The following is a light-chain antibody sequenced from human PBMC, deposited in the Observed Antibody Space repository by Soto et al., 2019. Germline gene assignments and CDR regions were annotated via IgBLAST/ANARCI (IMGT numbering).Light chain of an antibody. J-gene: IGLJ2*01. CDR2: EVS. CDR1: SSDVGRYNY. Sequence: QSALTQPASVSGSPGQSITISCTGSSSDVGRYNYVSWYQQHPGKAPKLMTYEVSNRPSGVSIRFSGSKSGNTASLTISGLQAEDEADYYRSSYTSSKSVVFGGGTKLTVL. CDR3: SSYTSSKSVV. V-gene: IGLV2-14*01.